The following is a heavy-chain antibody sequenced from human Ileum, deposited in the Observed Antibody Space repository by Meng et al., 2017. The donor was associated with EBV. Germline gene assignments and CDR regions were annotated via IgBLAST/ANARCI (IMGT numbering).Heavy chain of an antibody. D-gene: IGHD6-19*01. J-gene: IGHJ4*02. CDR1: GGSVSSGGNY. CDR3: ARDGYSSGSD. V-gene: IGHV4-61*08. CDR2: IYNSGST. Sequence: HVQLQESGPGLVKPSGTLSLTCSVSGGSVSSGGNYWSWIRQPPGKGLEWIGYIYNSGSTNYNPSLKSRVTISVDTSKNQFSLKLSSVTAADTAVYYCARDGYSSGSDWGQGTLVTVSS.